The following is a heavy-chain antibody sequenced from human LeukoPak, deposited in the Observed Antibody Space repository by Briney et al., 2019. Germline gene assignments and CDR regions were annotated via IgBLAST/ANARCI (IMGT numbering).Heavy chain of an antibody. J-gene: IGHJ4*02. CDR2: INGNGGST. CDR3: ARDPLGYCSSTSCFDYFQY. D-gene: IGHD2-2*01. CDR1: VFTFDDYG. Sequence: GRSLRLSCAASVFTFDDYGMSWVPQAPGKGLEWVSGINGNGGSTGYADSVNGGFTIPKHNAKNSLYLQMHSLRAEDTALHCCARDPLGYCSSTSCFDYFQYWGEGTLVPVSS. V-gene: IGHV3-20*04.